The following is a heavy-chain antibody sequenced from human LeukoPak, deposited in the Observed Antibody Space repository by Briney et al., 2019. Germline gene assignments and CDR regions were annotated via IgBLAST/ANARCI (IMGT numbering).Heavy chain of an antibody. J-gene: IGHJ4*02. D-gene: IGHD3-10*01. V-gene: IGHV5-51*01. CDR1: GYPFDNYW. CDR2: IYPDDSDI. CDR3: ARFEVNYEDNRSYYYFDY. Sequence: ESLQISCRVSGYPFDNYWIGWVRQVSGKGLEWMGIIYPDDSDIKYSPSFQGQVTFSVDKSIDTAYLQWSRLKASDTAMYYCARFEVNYEDNRSYYYFDYWGQGTLVTVSS.